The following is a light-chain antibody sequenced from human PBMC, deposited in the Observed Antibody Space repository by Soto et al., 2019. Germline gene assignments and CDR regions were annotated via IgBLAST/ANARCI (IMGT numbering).Light chain of an antibody. CDR2: AAS. V-gene: IGKV1-39*01. Sequence: DIQMTQSPSSLSASVGDRVTITCRASQSISSYLNWYQQKPGKAPKLLIYAASSLQSGVPSRFSGSGSGTDFTLTISSLQPEDFATYYCQHKWTLGQGTKVDIK. CDR1: QSISSY. J-gene: IGKJ1*01. CDR3: QHKWT.